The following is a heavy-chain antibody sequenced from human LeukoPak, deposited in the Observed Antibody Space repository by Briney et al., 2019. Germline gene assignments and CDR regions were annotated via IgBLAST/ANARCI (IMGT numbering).Heavy chain of an antibody. CDR3: ARVGEGGGYCSSTSCSYYMDV. Sequence: GGSLRLSCAASGFTSSSYSMNWVRQAPGKGLEWVSSISSSSSYIYYADSVKGRFTISRDNAKNSLYLQMNSLRAEDTAVYYCARVGEGGGYCSSTSCSYYMDVWGKGTTVTVSS. V-gene: IGHV3-21*01. CDR1: GFTSSSYS. CDR2: ISSSSSYI. D-gene: IGHD2-2*01. J-gene: IGHJ6*03.